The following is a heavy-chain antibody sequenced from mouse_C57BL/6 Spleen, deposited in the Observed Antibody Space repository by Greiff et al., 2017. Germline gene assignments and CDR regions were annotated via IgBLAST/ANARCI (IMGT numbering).Heavy chain of an antibody. D-gene: IGHD2-1*01. J-gene: IGHJ4*01. V-gene: IGHV1-82*01. CDR3: AGGNYDYYAMDY. CDR2: IYPGDGDT. CDR1: GYAFSSSW. Sequence: QVQLQQSGPELVKPGASVKISCKASGYAFSSSWMNWVKQRPGKGLEWIGRIYPGDGDTNYNGKFKGKATLTADKSSSTAYMQRSSLTSEDSAVYFCAGGNYDYYAMDYGGQETSVTVSS.